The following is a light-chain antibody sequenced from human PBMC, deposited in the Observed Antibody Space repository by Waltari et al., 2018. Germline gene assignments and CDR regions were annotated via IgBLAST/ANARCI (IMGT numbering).Light chain of an antibody. V-gene: IGLV2-23*01. CDR2: EGS. CDR3: CSYAGSSTYV. Sequence: QSALTQPASVSGSPGQSITISCTGTSSDVGSSNLVSWYQQHPGKAPNLMIYEGSKRPAGVSKRFSGSKPGTTASLTISGLQAEDEADYYCCSYAGSSTYVFGTGTKVTVL. CDR1: SSDVGSSNL. J-gene: IGLJ1*01.